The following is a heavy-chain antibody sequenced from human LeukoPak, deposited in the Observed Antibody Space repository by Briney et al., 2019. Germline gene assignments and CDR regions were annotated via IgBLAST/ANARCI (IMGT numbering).Heavy chain of an antibody. CDR3: ARDPGTVTTLYDY. Sequence: PGKSLRLSCAASGFRFSSYGMHWVRQAPGKGLEWVALIWYDGSKKYYADSVKGRFTISRDDSKNTLYLQMNSLRAEDTAVYYCARDPGTVTTLYDYWGQGSPVTVSS. CDR1: GFRFSSYG. V-gene: IGHV3-33*01. CDR2: IWYDGSKK. D-gene: IGHD4-17*01. J-gene: IGHJ4*02.